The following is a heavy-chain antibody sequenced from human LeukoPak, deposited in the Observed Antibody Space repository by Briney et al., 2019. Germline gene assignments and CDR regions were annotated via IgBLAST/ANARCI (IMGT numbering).Heavy chain of an antibody. CDR3: ATDQPYCSSTSCYRKYFQH. CDR1: GYTLTELS. V-gene: IGHV1-24*01. Sequence: APVKVSCKVSGYTLTELSMHWVRQAPGKGLEWMGGFDPEDGETIYAQKFQGRVTMTEDTSTDTAYMELSSLRSEDTAVYYCATDQPYCSSTSCYRKYFQHWGQGTLVTVSS. CDR2: FDPEDGET. J-gene: IGHJ1*01. D-gene: IGHD2-2*01.